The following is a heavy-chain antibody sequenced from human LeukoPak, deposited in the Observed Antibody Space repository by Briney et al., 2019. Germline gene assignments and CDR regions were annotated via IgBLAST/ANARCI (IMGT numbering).Heavy chain of an antibody. CDR3: ARDGGDDYYYYGMDV. CDR2: IYSGGST. D-gene: IGHD3-3*01. CDR1: GFTVSSNY. Sequence: GGSLRLSCAASGFTVSSNYMSWVRQAPGNGLEWVSVIYSGGSTYYADSVKGRFTISRDNSKNTLYLQMNSLRAEDTAVYYCARDGGDDYYYYGMDVWGQGTTVTVSS. V-gene: IGHV3-66*02. J-gene: IGHJ6*02.